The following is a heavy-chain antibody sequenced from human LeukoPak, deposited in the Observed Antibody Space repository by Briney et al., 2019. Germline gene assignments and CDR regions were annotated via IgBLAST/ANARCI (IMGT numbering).Heavy chain of an antibody. Sequence: SETLSLTCTVSGGSISSYYWSWIRQPPGKGPEWIGYIYYSGSTNYNPSLKSRVTISVDTSKKQFSLKLRSVTAADTAVYYCARESWPTHQVEFWGQGTLVTVSS. V-gene: IGHV4-59*01. J-gene: IGHJ4*02. CDR3: ARESWPTHQVEF. CDR1: GGSISSYY. CDR2: IYYSGST.